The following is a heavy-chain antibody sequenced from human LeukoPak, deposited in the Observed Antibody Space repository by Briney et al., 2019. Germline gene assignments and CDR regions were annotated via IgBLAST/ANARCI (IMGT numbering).Heavy chain of an antibody. Sequence: GASVKVSCKASGYTFTRYYMHWVRQAPGQGLEWMGIINPSGGSTSSAQKFQGRVTMTRDTSTSTVYMEVSSLRSEDTAVYYCARDYAVPGATDYYYYGMDVWGQGTTVTVSS. V-gene: IGHV1-46*01. D-gene: IGHD2-2*01. CDR2: INPSGGST. CDR3: ARDYAVPGATDYYYYGMDV. J-gene: IGHJ6*02. CDR1: GYTFTRYY.